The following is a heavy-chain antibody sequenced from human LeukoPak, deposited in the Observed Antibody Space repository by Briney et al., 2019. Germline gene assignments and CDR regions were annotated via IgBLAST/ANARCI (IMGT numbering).Heavy chain of an antibody. CDR3: ARGRTAYIAVAGTGEDY. Sequence: ASVKVSCKASGYTFTGYYMHWVRQAPGQGLEWMGWINPNSGGTNYAQKFQGRVTMTRDTSTSTVYMELSSLRSEDTAVYYCARGRTAYIAVAGTGEDYWGQGTLVTVSS. D-gene: IGHD6-19*01. J-gene: IGHJ4*02. V-gene: IGHV1-2*02. CDR1: GYTFTGYY. CDR2: INPNSGGT.